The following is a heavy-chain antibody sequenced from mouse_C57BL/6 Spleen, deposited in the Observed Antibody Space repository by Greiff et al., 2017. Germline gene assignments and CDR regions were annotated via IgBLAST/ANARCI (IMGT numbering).Heavy chain of an antibody. V-gene: IGHV1-82*01. CDR2: IYPGDGDT. CDR1: GYAFSSSW. CDR3: ARGDYYGSRGPYYFDY. J-gene: IGHJ2*01. D-gene: IGHD1-1*01. Sequence: QVQLQQSGPELVKPGASVKISCKASGYAFSSSWLNWVKQRPGKGLEWIGRIYPGDGDTNYNGKFKGKATLTADKSSSTAYMQLSSLTSEDSAVDFCARGDYYGSRGPYYFDYWGQGTTLTVSS.